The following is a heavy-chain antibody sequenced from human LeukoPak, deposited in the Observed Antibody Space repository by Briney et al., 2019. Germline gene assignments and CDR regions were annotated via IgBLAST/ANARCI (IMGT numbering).Heavy chain of an antibody. CDR2: MNPNSGNT. CDR3: ARGPNKSDGGNSGSAWFDP. D-gene: IGHD4-23*01. Sequence: ASVKVSCKASGYTFTTYDINWVRQATGQGLEWMGWMNPNSGNTGYAQKFQGRVTMTRNTSISTAYMGLSSLRSEDTAVYYCARGPNKSDGGNSGSAWFDPWGQGALVTVSS. V-gene: IGHV1-8*01. CDR1: GYTFTTYD. J-gene: IGHJ5*02.